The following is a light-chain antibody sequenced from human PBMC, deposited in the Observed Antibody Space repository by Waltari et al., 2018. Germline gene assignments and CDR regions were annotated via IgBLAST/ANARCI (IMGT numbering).Light chain of an antibody. CDR1: RDISIY. CDR2: DAS. J-gene: IGKJ5*01. CDR3: QQYGSVPPLT. Sequence: DIQLTQSPSSLSASVGDRVTITCQASRDISIYLNWYQQKPGKAPKFLIYDASNVERGVPSRFSGSGSGTHFSLTVTGLQPEDVGTYYCQQYGSVPPLTCGQGTRLEI. V-gene: IGKV1-33*01.